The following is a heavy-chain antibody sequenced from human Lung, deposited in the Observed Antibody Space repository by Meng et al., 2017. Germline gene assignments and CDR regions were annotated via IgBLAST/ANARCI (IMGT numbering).Heavy chain of an antibody. Sequence: RQWGTVMFKLSSTLSLTCVVSVGSFSDYYWSWIRQPPGKGLEWIGEINHSGSTNYNPSLESRATISVDTSQNNLSLKLSSVTAADSAVYYCARGPTTMAHDFDYWGQGTLVTVSS. CDR3: ARGPTTMAHDFDY. D-gene: IGHD4-11*01. J-gene: IGHJ4*02. V-gene: IGHV4-34*01. CDR2: INHSGST. CDR1: VGSFSDYY.